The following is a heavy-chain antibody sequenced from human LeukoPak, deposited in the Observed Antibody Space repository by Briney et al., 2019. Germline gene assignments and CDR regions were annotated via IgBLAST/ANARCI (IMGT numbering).Heavy chain of an antibody. Sequence: GGSLRLSCAASGFTVSSNYMSWVRQAPGKGLEWVSVIYSGGSTYYADSVKGRFTISRDNSKNTLYLQMNSLRAEDTAVYYCARSQYGSGSYYKDYYGMDVWGQGTTVTVS. CDR3: ARSQYGSGSYYKDYYGMDV. D-gene: IGHD3-10*01. J-gene: IGHJ6*02. CDR1: GFTVSSNY. V-gene: IGHV3-66*02. CDR2: IYSGGST.